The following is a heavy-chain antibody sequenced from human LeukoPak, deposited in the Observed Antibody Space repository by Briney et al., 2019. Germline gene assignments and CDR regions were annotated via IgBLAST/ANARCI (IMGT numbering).Heavy chain of an antibody. CDR2: ISAYNGNT. V-gene: IGHV1-18*04. CDR1: GYTFTSYY. Sequence: ASVTVSCKASGYTFTSYYMHWVRQAPGQGLEWMGWISAYNGNTNYAQKLQGRVTMTTDTSTSTAYMELRSLRSDDTAVYYCARDVAVAGRYYYYYMDVWGKGTTVTISS. D-gene: IGHD6-19*01. J-gene: IGHJ6*03. CDR3: ARDVAVAGRYYYYYMDV.